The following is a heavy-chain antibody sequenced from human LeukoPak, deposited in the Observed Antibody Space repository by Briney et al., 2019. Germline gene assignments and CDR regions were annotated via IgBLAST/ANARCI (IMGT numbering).Heavy chain of an antibody. CDR3: ARGSYSSSWYGDYSDY. Sequence: GGSLRLSCAAPGITFSSFGMHWLRQAPGKGLEWVAFIWYDGSNKYYADSVKGRFTISRDNSKNTLYLQMGSLRAEDMAVYYCARGSYSSSWYGDYSDYWGQGTLVTVSS. V-gene: IGHV3-30*02. D-gene: IGHD6-13*01. J-gene: IGHJ4*02. CDR1: GITFSSFG. CDR2: IWYDGSNK.